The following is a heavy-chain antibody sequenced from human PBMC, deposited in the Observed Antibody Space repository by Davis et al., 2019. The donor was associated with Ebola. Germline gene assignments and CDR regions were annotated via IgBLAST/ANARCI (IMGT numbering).Heavy chain of an antibody. CDR2: IYYSGST. D-gene: IGHD5-18*01. CDR1: GGSISSYY. J-gene: IGHJ6*02. V-gene: IGHV4-59*08. Sequence: SETLSLTCTVSGGSISSYYWSWIRQPPGKGLEWIGYIYYSGSTNYNPSLKSRVTIFVDRSKNQFSLKLSSVNAAETDWYYCARGHTYGSMVYGMDVWGQGTTVTVSS. CDR3: ARGHTYGSMVYGMDV.